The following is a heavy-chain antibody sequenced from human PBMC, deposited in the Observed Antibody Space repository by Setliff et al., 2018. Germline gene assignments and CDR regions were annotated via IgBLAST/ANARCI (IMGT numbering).Heavy chain of an antibody. V-gene: IGHV1-2*02. CDR1: GYTFTDYY. J-gene: IGHJ5*02. CDR2: INPNSGGS. Sequence: ASVKVSCKASGYTFTDYYMLWVRQAPGQGLGWMGWINPNSGGSTYAQKFQGRVTMNRDTSISTAYMELSRLRSDDTAVYYCARDGSSGYYYRKYNWFDPWGQGTLVTVSS. CDR3: ARDGSSGYYYRKYNWFDP. D-gene: IGHD3-22*01.